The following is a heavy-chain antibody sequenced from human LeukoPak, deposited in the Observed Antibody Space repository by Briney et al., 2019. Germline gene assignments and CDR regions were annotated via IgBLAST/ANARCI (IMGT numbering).Heavy chain of an antibody. V-gene: IGHV3-64D*06. CDR1: GFTFSTHA. Sequence: PGGSLRLSCSASGFTFSTHAMYWVRLAPGKGLEYVSGISSNGGSTNYADSVKGRFTISRDNSKNTLYLQMSSLRAEDTAVYYCVKSDRPDYADFGLGSWGQGTLVTVSS. D-gene: IGHD4-17*01. CDR3: VKSDRPDYADFGLGS. CDR2: ISSNGGST. J-gene: IGHJ5*02.